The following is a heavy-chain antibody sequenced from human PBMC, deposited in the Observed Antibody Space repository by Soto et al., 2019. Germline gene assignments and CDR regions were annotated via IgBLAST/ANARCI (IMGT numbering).Heavy chain of an antibody. D-gene: IGHD3-10*01. V-gene: IGHV2-70*11. CDR2: IDWDDDK. Sequence: SGPTLVNHTQTLTLTCTFSGFSLSTSGMCVSWIRQPPGKALEWLARIDWDDDKYYSTSLKTRLTISKDTSKNQVVLTMTNMDPVDTATYYCARIRREGAYLDYWGQGTLVTVSS. J-gene: IGHJ4*02. CDR1: GFSLSTSGMC. CDR3: ARIRREGAYLDY.